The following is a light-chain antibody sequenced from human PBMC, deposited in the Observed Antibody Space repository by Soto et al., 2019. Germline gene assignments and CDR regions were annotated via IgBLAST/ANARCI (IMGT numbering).Light chain of an antibody. CDR3: SSYTTSNTRQIV. CDR1: SSDAAGYNY. Sequence: QSALNPHASVSVPPGQSITLSYTGTSSDAAGYNYVSWYQHHPGKAPKLMIFDVSNRPSGVSNRFSGSKSGNTASLTISGLQPEDEADYYCSSYTTSNTRQIVFGTGTKVTVL. J-gene: IGLJ1*01. CDR2: DVS. V-gene: IGLV2-14*03.